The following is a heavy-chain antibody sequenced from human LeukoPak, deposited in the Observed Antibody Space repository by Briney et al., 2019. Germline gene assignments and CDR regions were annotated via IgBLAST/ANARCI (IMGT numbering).Heavy chain of an antibody. CDR3: ARGGRWESHTDY. CDR1: GYTFTDYV. Sequence: ASVKVSCKASGYTFTDYVLTWVRQTPTQGLQWMGWISAYNGNTNYAQDIQGRATMTTDTSTTTAYMELRNLRSDDTAVYYCARGGRWESHTDYWGQGTLVTVSS. D-gene: IGHD1-26*01. J-gene: IGHJ4*02. CDR2: ISAYNGNT. V-gene: IGHV1-18*01.